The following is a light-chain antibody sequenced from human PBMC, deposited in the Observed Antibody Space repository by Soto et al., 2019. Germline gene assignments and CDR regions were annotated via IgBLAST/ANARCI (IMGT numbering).Light chain of an antibody. Sequence: AIQLTQSPSSLSASVGDRVTITCRASQGISSALAWYQQKPGKAPKLLIYDASSLESGVPSRFSGSGSGTDFTLTISSLQPEDFATYYCQQFDSYHLFTFGPGTKVDIK. V-gene: IGKV1-13*02. CDR1: QGISSA. CDR2: DAS. CDR3: QQFDSYHLFT. J-gene: IGKJ3*01.